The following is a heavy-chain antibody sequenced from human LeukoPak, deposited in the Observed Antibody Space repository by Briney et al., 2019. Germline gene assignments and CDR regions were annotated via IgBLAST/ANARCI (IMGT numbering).Heavy chain of an antibody. J-gene: IGHJ5*02. Sequence: ASVKVSCKVSGYTLTVLSMHWVRQAPGKGLEWMGGFDPEDGETIYAQKFQGRVTMTEDTSTDTAYMELSSLRSEDTAVYYCARDQYYDSKGWFDPWGQGTLVTVSS. CDR1: GYTLTVLS. CDR3: ARDQYYDSKGWFDP. D-gene: IGHD3-22*01. CDR2: FDPEDGET. V-gene: IGHV1-24*01.